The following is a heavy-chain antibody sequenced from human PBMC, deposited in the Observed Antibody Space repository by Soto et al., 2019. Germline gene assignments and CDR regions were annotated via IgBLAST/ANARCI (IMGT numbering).Heavy chain of an antibody. D-gene: IGHD4-4*01. V-gene: IGHV4-59*01. CDR1: GASISGYY. CDR3: ARVQLLPEDVFNL. Sequence: PSETLSLTCTVSGASISGYYWGWIRQPPGKGLEWIGNIHSGGSINYSPSLKSRVTISVNLSRNQFSLSLNSVTAADTALYYCARVQLLPEDVFNLWGQGTMVT. J-gene: IGHJ3*01. CDR2: IHSGGSI.